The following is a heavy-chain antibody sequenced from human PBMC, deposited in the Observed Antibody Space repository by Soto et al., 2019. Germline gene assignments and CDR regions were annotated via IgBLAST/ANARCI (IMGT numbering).Heavy chain of an antibody. V-gene: IGHV3-11*01. CDR1: GFTFSDYY. CDR3: ARDYYDSSGYYYYFDY. Sequence: GGSLRLSCAASGFTFSDYYMNWIRQAPGKGLEWVSYVGSSGNTIYYADSMKGRFTISRDNAKNSLYLQMNTLRAEDTAVYYCARDYYDSSGYYYYFDYWGQGTLVTVSS. CDR2: VGSSGNTI. J-gene: IGHJ4*02. D-gene: IGHD3-22*01.